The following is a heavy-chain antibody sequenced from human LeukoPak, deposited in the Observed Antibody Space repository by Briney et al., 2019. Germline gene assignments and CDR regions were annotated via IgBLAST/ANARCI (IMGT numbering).Heavy chain of an antibody. D-gene: IGHD6-19*01. CDR3: AKCQDSSGWTYFEY. Sequence: PGGSLRLSCAASGFTFSSYGMHWVRQAPGKGLEWVALISHDGSYKYHVDSVKGRFTIPRDNSKNTLYLQIDSLRAEDTAVYYCAKCQDSSGWTYFEYWGQGTLVTVSS. J-gene: IGHJ4*02. CDR1: GFTFSSYG. CDR2: ISHDGSYK. V-gene: IGHV3-30*18.